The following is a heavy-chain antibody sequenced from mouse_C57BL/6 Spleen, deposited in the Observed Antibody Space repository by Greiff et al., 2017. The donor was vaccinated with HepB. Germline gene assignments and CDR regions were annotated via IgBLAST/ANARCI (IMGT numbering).Heavy chain of an antibody. V-gene: IGHV6-6*01. D-gene: IGHD1-1*01. CDR2: IRNKANNHAT. CDR1: GFTFSDAW. J-gene: IGHJ3*01. CDR3: TTTGGGFAY. Sequence: EVKLEESGGGLVQPGGSMKLSCAASGFTFSDAWMDWVRQSPEKGLEWVAEIRNKANNHATYYAESVKGRFTISRDDSKSSVYLQMNSLRAEDTGIYYCTTTGGGFAYWGQGTLVTVSA.